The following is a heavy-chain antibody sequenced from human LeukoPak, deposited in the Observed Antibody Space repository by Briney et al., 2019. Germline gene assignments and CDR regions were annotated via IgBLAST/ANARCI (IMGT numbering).Heavy chain of an antibody. CDR1: GFTFSSYW. V-gene: IGHV3-7*03. D-gene: IGHD3-22*01. Sequence: PGGSLRLSCAASGFTFSSYWMSWVRQAPGKGLEWVAKIKQDGSQKYYLDSVKGRFTISRDNAKNSLYLQMNSLRAEDTAVYYCASYAMIVVGGAFDIWGQGTMVTVSS. J-gene: IGHJ3*02. CDR3: ASYAMIVVGGAFDI. CDR2: IKQDGSQK.